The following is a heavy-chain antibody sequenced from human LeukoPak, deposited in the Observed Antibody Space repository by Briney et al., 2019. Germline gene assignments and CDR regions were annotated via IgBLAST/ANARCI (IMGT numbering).Heavy chain of an antibody. J-gene: IGHJ4*02. CDR3: AITGGGWYLSDFDY. CDR2: ISGSGGST. V-gene: IGHV3-23*01. CDR1: GFTFSSYA. D-gene: IGHD6-19*01. Sequence: GGSLRLSCAASGFTFSSYAMSWVRQAPGKGLEWVSAISGSGGSTHYADSVKGRFTISRDNSKNTLYLQMNSLRAEDTAVYYCAITGGGWYLSDFDYWGQGTLVTVSS.